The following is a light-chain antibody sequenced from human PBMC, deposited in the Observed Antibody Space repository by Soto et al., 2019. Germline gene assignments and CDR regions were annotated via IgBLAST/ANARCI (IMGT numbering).Light chain of an antibody. J-gene: IGLJ1*01. Sequence: QSALTQPPSASGSPGQSVAISCTGTSSDVGAYNYVCWYQQHPGKAPKLMIYEVNKRPSGVPDRFSGSKSGNTASLTVSGLQAEDEADYYCSSYTSSSTLFGTGTKLTVL. V-gene: IGLV2-8*01. CDR1: SSDVGAYNY. CDR2: EVN. CDR3: SSYTSSSTL.